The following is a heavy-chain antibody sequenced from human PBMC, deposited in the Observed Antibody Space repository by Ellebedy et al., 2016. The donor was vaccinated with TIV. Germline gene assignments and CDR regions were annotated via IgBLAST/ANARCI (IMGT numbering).Heavy chain of an antibody. Sequence: SETLSLTCNVSGGSISRSSSYWGWIRQPPGTGLEWLGSIYFNGRTFYNPSLKSRVAISLDTSKNQFSLKLSSVTVADTAVYYCARWFGELLYVRWFDPWGQGTLVTVSS. D-gene: IGHD3-10*01. CDR3: ARWFGELLYVRWFDP. V-gene: IGHV4-39*01. J-gene: IGHJ5*02. CDR1: GGSISRSSSY. CDR2: IYFNGRT.